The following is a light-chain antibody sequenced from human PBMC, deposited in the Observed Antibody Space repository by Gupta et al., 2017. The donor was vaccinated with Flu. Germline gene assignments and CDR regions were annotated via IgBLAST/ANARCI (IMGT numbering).Light chain of an antibody. V-gene: IGKV1D-16*01. CDR2: AAS. J-gene: IGKJ4*01. Sequence: DIQMTQSPSSLSASVADRVTITCRASQDIRTWLAWYQQKPEKAPKSLIYAASNLQSGVPSRFSGGGSGTYFTLTISSLQPEDFTSYYCQQYNSFPLTFGGGTKVEIK. CDR1: QDIRTW. CDR3: QQYNSFPLT.